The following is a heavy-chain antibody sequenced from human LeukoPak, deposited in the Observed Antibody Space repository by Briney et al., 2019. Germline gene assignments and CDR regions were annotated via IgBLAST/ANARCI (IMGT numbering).Heavy chain of an antibody. Sequence: SETLSPTCAVYGGSFSGYYWSWIRQPPGKGLEWIGEINHSGSTNYNPSLKSRVTISVDTSKNHFSLKLSSVTAADTAVYYCARQVPLITGTTFDYWGQGTLVTVSS. CDR1: GGSFSGYY. J-gene: IGHJ4*02. D-gene: IGHD1-7*01. CDR2: INHSGST. CDR3: ARQVPLITGTTFDY. V-gene: IGHV4-34*01.